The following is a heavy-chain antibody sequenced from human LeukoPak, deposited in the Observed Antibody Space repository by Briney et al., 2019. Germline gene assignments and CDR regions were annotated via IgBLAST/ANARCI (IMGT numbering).Heavy chain of an antibody. D-gene: IGHD3-10*01. CDR3: AREFPVLGYYGSGSYIGY. CDR1: GYTFTGYY. J-gene: IGHJ4*02. Sequence: ASVKVSCKASGYTFTGYYMHWVRQAPGQGLEWMGRINPNSGGTNYAQKFQGRVTMTRDTSISTAYMELSRLRSDDTAVYYCAREFPVLGYYGSGSYIGYWGQGTLVTVSS. V-gene: IGHV1-2*06. CDR2: INPNSGGT.